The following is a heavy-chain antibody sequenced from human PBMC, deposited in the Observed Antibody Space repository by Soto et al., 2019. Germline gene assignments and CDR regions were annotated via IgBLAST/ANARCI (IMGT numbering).Heavy chain of an antibody. CDR3: ARDLGADYSSNEYGMDV. Sequence: ASVKVSCKASGYTFTGYYMHWVRQAPGQGLEWMGWINPNSGGTNYAQKFQGWVTMTRDTSISTAYMELSRLRSDDTAVYYCARDLGADYSSNEYGMDVWGQGTTVTVSS. V-gene: IGHV1-2*04. CDR2: INPNSGGT. D-gene: IGHD6-13*01. CDR1: GYTFTGYY. J-gene: IGHJ6*02.